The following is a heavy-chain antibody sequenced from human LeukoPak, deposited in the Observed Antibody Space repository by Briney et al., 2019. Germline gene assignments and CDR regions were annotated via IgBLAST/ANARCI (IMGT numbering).Heavy chain of an antibody. Sequence: SETLSLTCTVSGGSISSYYRSWIRQPPGKGLEWIGYIYYSGSTNYNPSLKSRVTISVDTSKNQFSLKLSSVTAADTAVYYCARGLDFWSGYYTAGHFDYWGQGTLVTVSS. CDR1: GGSISSYY. CDR3: ARGLDFWSGYYTAGHFDY. CDR2: IYYSGST. D-gene: IGHD3-3*01. J-gene: IGHJ4*02. V-gene: IGHV4-59*01.